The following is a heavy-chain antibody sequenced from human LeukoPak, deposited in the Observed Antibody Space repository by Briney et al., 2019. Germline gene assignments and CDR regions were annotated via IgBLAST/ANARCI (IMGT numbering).Heavy chain of an antibody. CDR3: AKDAYSGFSSSYNMDS. J-gene: IGHJ4*02. CDR2: INPNSGGT. V-gene: IGHV1-2*02. Sequence: AAVKVSCKASGYTVTGHYLHWVRQAPGQGLEWMGWINPNSGGTNYAQKFQGRVTMTRDTSINTAYMELSSLTSDDTAKYYCAKDAYSGFSSSYNMDSWGQGTLVTVSS. CDR1: GYTVTGHY. D-gene: IGHD5-18*01.